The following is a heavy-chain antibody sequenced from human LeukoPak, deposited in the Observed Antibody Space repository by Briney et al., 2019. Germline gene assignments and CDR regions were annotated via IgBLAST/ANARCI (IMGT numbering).Heavy chain of an antibody. CDR3: ARENYDFWSGYLAYYYYMDV. CDR2: IWYDGSNK. Sequence: GGSLRLSCAASGFTFSSYGMHWVRRAPGKGLEWVAVIWYDGSNKYYADSVKGRFTISRDNSKNTLYLQMNSLRAEDTAVYYCARENYDFWSGYLAYYYYMDVWGKGTTVTVSS. V-gene: IGHV3-33*01. CDR1: GFTFSSYG. J-gene: IGHJ6*03. D-gene: IGHD3-3*01.